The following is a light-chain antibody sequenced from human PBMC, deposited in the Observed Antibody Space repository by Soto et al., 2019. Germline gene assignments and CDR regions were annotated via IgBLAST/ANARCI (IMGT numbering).Light chain of an antibody. J-gene: IGLJ1*01. V-gene: IGLV2-14*03. CDR3: SSFTGSSYV. CDR2: DVT. CDR1: SSDVGNNNY. Sequence: QSVLTQPASVSGSPGQSITISCTGTSSDVGNNNYVSWYQHNPGRAPKVMICDVTNRPSGVSNRFSGSKSGNTASLTISGFQAEDEADYYCSSFTGSSYVFGPGTKFTLL.